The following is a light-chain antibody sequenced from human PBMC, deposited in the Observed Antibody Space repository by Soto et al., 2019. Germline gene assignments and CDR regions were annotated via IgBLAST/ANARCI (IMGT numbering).Light chain of an antibody. CDR1: QTISSW. Sequence: DIQMTQSPSTLSGSVGDRVTITCGASQTISSWLAWYQQKPGKAPKLLIYKASTLKSGVPSRFSGSGSGTEFTLTISSLQPDDFGIYYCQQSYSTLPITFGQGTRLEIK. CDR2: KAS. J-gene: IGKJ5*01. V-gene: IGKV1-5*03. CDR3: QQSYSTLPIT.